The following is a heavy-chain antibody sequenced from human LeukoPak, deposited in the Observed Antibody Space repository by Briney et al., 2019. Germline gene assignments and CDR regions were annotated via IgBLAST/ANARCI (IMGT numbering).Heavy chain of an antibody. D-gene: IGHD3-16*01. Sequence: ASVKVSCKASGYTFTSYDINWVRQATGQGLEWMGWMNPNSGNTGYAQKFQGRVTMTRNTSISTAYMELSSLRSEDTAVYYCARAPVMITFGGVPYYFDYWGQGTLVTVSS. V-gene: IGHV1-8*01. CDR2: MNPNSGNT. J-gene: IGHJ4*02. CDR1: GYTFTSYD. CDR3: ARAPVMITFGGVPYYFDY.